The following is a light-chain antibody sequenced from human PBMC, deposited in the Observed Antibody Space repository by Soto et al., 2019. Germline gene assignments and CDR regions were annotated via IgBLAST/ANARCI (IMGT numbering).Light chain of an antibody. CDR2: AAY. Sequence: DIQMTQSPSSVSASVGYRVTISCRASLGISSRLAWYQQKTGKAPSLLIYAAYSLQSGVPSIFSGSGSETDFTLTIGRLQPEDFATYYCQQSNSFPLTFGGGTKVEIK. CDR1: LGISSR. J-gene: IGKJ4*01. CDR3: QQSNSFPLT. V-gene: IGKV1-12*01.